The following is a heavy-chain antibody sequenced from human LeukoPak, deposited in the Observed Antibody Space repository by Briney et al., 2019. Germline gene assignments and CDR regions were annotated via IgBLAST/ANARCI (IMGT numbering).Heavy chain of an antibody. CDR2: IGSSGSAI. CDR3: AREGSSYGMDV. J-gene: IGHJ6*02. CDR1: GFTFSDYY. Sequence: GGSLRLSCAASGFTFSDYYMSWIRQAPGKGLEWVSYIGSSGSAIYYADSVKGRFTISRDNAKNSLYLQMNSLRADDTAVYYCAREGSSYGMDVWGQGTTVTVSS. V-gene: IGHV3-11*01. D-gene: IGHD6-6*01.